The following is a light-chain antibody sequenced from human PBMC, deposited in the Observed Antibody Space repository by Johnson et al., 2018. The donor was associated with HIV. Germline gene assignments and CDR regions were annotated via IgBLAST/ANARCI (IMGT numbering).Light chain of an antibody. Sequence: QSVLTQPPSVSAAPGQKVTISCSGSSSNIGNNYVSWYQQLPGTAPKLLIYDNNKRPSGIPDRFSGSKSGTSATLGITGLQTGVEADYYCGTWVTSRRAYVVGTGTKVTVL. V-gene: IGLV1-51*01. CDR1: SSNIGNNY. CDR3: GTWVTSRRAYV. J-gene: IGLJ1*01. CDR2: DNN.